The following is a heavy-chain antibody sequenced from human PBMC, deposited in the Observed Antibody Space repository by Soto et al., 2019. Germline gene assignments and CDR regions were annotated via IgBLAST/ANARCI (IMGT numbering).Heavy chain of an antibody. CDR3: ARGPMTTVTTWGDWYFDL. CDR2: IWYDGTNK. V-gene: IGHV3-33*01. J-gene: IGHJ2*01. Sequence: QVQLVESGGGVVQPGRSLRLSCATSGFIFSSYGMHWVRQGPGKGLEWVAVIWYDGTNKYYADSVNGRFTISRDDSKNTLXLQMNSLRAEDTAVYYCARGPMTTVTTWGDWYFDLWGRGTLVTVSS. D-gene: IGHD4-17*01. CDR1: GFIFSSYG.